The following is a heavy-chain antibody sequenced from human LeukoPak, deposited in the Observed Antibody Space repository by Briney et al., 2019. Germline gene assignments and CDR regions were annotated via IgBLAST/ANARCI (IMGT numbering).Heavy chain of an antibody. J-gene: IGHJ6*04. Sequence: GASVKVSCKASGYTFTGYYMHWVRQAPGQGLEWMGWINPNSGGTNYAQKFQGRVTMTRDTSISTAYMELSRLRSDDTAVYYCARDSPISVDGDYDYYYGRGVWAKGTRVTVFS. V-gene: IGHV1-2*02. CDR3: ARDSPISVDGDYDYYYGRGV. D-gene: IGHD5-24*01. CDR2: INPNSGGT. CDR1: GYTFTGYY.